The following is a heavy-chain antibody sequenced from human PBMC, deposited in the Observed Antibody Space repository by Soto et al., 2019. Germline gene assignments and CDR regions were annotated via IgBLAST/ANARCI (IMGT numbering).Heavy chain of an antibody. D-gene: IGHD3-10*01. J-gene: IGHJ5*02. CDR3: TTEPLILIGFGELLGFDP. V-gene: IGHV3-15*01. CDR1: GFTFSNAW. CDR2: IKSKSDGGTT. Sequence: EVQLVESGGGLVKPGGSLRLSCAASGFTFSNAWMRWVRQAPGKGLEWVGRIKSKSDGGTTDYAAPVKGRFTISRDDSKHTLYLQMNSLKTEDTAVYYCTTEPLILIGFGELLGFDPWGQGTLVTVSS.